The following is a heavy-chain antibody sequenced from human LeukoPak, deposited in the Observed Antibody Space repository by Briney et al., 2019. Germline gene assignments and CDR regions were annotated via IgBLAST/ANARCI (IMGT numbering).Heavy chain of an antibody. J-gene: IGHJ4*02. CDR3: ARLAASLNVLDC. Sequence: GASVKVSCKASGYTFTSYGISWVRQAPGQGLEWMGWISLYDGNTNYAQKLQGRVTMTTDTSTSSAYMELRSLRSDDTAVYYCARLAASLNVLDCWGQGTLVTVSS. CDR2: ISLYDGNT. V-gene: IGHV1-18*01. CDR1: GYTFTSYG. D-gene: IGHD6-25*01.